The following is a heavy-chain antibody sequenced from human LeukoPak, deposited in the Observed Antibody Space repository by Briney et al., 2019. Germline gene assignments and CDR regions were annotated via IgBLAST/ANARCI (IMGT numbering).Heavy chain of an antibody. CDR3: VRGLDY. CDR1: GFTFSSYN. Sequence: GGSLRLSCGVSGFTFSSYNMNWVRQAPGKGLEWVSYIGSSGSSTSYADSVKGRFTVSRGNAKNSLFLQMNSLRDEDTAVYYCVRGLDYWGQGTLVTVSS. J-gene: IGHJ4*02. V-gene: IGHV3-48*02. CDR2: IGSSGSST.